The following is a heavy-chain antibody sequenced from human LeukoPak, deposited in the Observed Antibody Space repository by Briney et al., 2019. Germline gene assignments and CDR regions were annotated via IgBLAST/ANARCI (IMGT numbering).Heavy chain of an antibody. D-gene: IGHD5-12*01. V-gene: IGHV4-34*01. CDR1: GVSFSGYY. Sequence: SETLSLTCAVYGVSFSGYYWSWIRQPPGKGLEWIGEINHSGNTNYNPSLKSRVTISIDTSKNQFSLKLSSVTAADTAVYYCARSRREGGYVRRDWFDPWGHGTLVTVSS. CDR3: ARSRREGGYVRRDWFDP. J-gene: IGHJ5*02. CDR2: INHSGNT.